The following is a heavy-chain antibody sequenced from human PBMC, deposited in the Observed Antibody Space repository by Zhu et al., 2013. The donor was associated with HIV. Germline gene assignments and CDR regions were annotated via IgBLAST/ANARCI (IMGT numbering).Heavy chain of an antibody. CDR3: ARAFFSSSWYGPDDY. V-gene: IGHV1-69*13. Sequence: QVQLVQSGAEVKKPGASVKVSCKASRYNFTDYYLHWVRQAPGQGLEWMGWIIPIFGIGNYAQKFQGRVTITADESTSTAYMDLSSLRSEDTAVYYCARAFFSSSWYGPDDYWGQGTLVTVSS. D-gene: IGHD6-13*01. CDR2: IIPIFGIG. J-gene: IGHJ4*02. CDR1: RYNFTDYY.